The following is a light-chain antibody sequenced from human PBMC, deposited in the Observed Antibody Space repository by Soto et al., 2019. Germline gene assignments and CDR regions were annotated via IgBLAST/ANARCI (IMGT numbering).Light chain of an antibody. Sequence: DIQMTQSPSTVSAFVGDRVTITCQASQDIRNYLNWYQQKPGKAPKLLIYDASDLETGVPSRFSGSGSGTGFTFTISSLQPEDFATYYCQQYESLPLTFGQGTRLEIK. J-gene: IGKJ5*01. V-gene: IGKV1-33*01. CDR3: QQYESLPLT. CDR2: DAS. CDR1: QDIRNY.